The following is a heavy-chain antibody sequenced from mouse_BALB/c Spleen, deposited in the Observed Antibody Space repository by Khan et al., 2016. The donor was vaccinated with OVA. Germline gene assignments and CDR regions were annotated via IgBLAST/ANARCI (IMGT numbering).Heavy chain of an antibody. CDR1: GYSITSNYA. V-gene: IGHV3-2*02. Sequence: EVQLQESGPGLVKPSQSLSLTCTVTGYSITSNYAWNWIRQFPGNKLEWMGYISYSGSTNYNPSLKSRISITRDTSKNQFFLQLKSVTTEETATYYCARGNYYGYALDYGGQGTSITVSS. CDR2: ISYSGST. CDR3: ARGNYYGYALDY. D-gene: IGHD1-1*01. J-gene: IGHJ4*01.